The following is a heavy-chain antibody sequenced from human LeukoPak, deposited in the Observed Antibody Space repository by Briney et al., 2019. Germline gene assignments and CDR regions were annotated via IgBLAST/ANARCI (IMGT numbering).Heavy chain of an antibody. D-gene: IGHD3-3*01. V-gene: IGHV1-46*01. Sequence: ASVKVSCKASGYTFTSYYMHWVRQAPGQGLEWMGIINPSGGSTSYAQKFQGRVTMTRDTSTSTVYMELSSLRSEDTAVYYCASGRWVYYDFWSGYPRRFDYWGQGTLVTVSS. J-gene: IGHJ4*02. CDR3: ASGRWVYYDFWSGYPRRFDY. CDR1: GYTFTSYY. CDR2: INPSGGST.